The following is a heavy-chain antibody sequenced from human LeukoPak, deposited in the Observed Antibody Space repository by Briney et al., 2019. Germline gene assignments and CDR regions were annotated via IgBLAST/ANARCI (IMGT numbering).Heavy chain of an antibody. CDR1: GFTFSSYA. V-gene: IGHV3-23*01. D-gene: IGHD1-7*01. Sequence: GGSLRLSCAASGFTFSSYAMSWVRQAPGKGLEWVSAISGSGGSTYYADSVKGRFTISRDNSKNTLYLQMNNLRAEDTAVYYCAKDRTGTTGYFDYWGQGTLVTVSS. CDR3: AKDRTGTTGYFDY. CDR2: ISGSGGST. J-gene: IGHJ4*02.